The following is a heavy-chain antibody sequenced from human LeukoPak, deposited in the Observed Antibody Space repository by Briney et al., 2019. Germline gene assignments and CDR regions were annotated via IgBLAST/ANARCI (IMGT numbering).Heavy chain of an antibody. CDR1: GFTFSSYS. CDR2: ISYDGSNK. CDR3: ARGNYYDSRTYYRAFDI. J-gene: IGHJ3*02. D-gene: IGHD3-22*01. V-gene: IGHV3-30*03. Sequence: GGSLRLSCAASGFTFSSYSMNWVRQAPGKGLEWVAVISYDGSNKYYADSVKGRFTISRDNSKNTLYLQMNSLRAEDTAVYYCARGNYYDSRTYYRAFDIWGQGTMVTVSS.